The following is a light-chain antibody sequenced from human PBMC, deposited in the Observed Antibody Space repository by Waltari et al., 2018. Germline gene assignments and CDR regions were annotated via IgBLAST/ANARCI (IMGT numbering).Light chain of an antibody. V-gene: IGKV3-20*01. CDR3: QKYVNLPAT. Sequence: EIVLTQSPNTLSLSPGERATLSCRASQSVGRFLAWYQQKPGQAPRLLIYHASIRATGIPDRFSGSGSGTDFSLTISGLEPEDFAVYYCQKYVNLPATFGQGTKVEIK. J-gene: IGKJ1*01. CDR2: HAS. CDR1: QSVGRF.